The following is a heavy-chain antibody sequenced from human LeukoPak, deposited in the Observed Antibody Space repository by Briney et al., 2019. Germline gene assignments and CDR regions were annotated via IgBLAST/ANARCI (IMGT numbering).Heavy chain of an antibody. CDR1: GFTFSSYA. CDR2: IWYDGANQ. D-gene: IGHD3-22*01. CDR3: AKDPYYYDSSGYYWEGNWFDP. J-gene: IGHJ5*02. V-gene: IGHV3-33*06. Sequence: GGSLRLSCAASGFTFSSYAMHWVRQAPGKGLEWVAVIWYDGANQYYTDSVKGRFTISRDNSKNTLYLQMNSLRAEDTAVYYCAKDPYYYDSSGYYWEGNWFDPWGQGTLVTVSS.